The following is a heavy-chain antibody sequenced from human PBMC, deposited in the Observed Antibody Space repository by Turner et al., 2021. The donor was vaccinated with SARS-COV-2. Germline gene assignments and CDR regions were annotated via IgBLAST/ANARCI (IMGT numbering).Heavy chain of an antibody. CDR3: VRDKDSSDYYY. V-gene: IGHV3-66*01. CDR1: GFTVSSTY. D-gene: IGHD3-22*01. J-gene: IGHJ4*02. Sequence: EVQLVESGGGLVQPGGSLRLSCAASGFTVSSTYMSWVRQAPGKGLEWVSVIYSGGSTYYADSVKGRFTISRDNSKNTLYLQMNSLRAEDTAVYYCVRDKDSSDYYYWGQGTLVTVSS. CDR2: IYSGGST.